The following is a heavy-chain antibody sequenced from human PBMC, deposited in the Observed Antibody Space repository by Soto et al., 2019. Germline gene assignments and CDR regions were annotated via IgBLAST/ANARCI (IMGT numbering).Heavy chain of an antibody. CDR1: GYTFTGYG. Sequence: ASVKVSCKASGYTFTGYGISWVRQAPGQGLEWMGWISAYNGNTNYAQKLQGRVTMTTDTSTSTAYMELRSLRSDDTAVYYCARGGPLITGTTVPPFDYWGQGTLVTVSS. J-gene: IGHJ4*02. V-gene: IGHV1-18*04. CDR2: ISAYNGNT. CDR3: ARGGPLITGTTVPPFDY. D-gene: IGHD1-7*01.